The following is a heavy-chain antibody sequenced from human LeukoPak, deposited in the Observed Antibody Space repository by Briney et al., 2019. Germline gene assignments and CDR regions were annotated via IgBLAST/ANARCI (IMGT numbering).Heavy chain of an antibody. CDR2: INPNSGGT. CDR1: GYTFTGYY. Sequence: ASVKVSCKASGYTFTGYYMHWVRQAPGQGLEWMGRINPNSGGTNYAQKLQGRVTMTTDTSTSTAYMELRSLRSDDTAVYYCARDGTYYDILTGYYPTPDFDYWGQGTLVTVSS. J-gene: IGHJ4*02. V-gene: IGHV1-2*06. D-gene: IGHD3-9*01. CDR3: ARDGTYYDILTGYYPTPDFDY.